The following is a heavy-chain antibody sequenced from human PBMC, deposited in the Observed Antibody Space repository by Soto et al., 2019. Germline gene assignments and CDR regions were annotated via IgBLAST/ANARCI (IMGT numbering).Heavy chain of an antibody. J-gene: IGHJ4*02. CDR2: INHSGST. CDR3: ASYQDYFDY. V-gene: IGHV4-34*01. Sequence: SETLSLTCAVYGGSFSGYYWSWIRQPPGKGLEWIGEINHSGSTNYNLSLKSRVTISVDTSKNQFSLKLSSVTAADTAVYYCASYQDYFDYWGQGTLVTVSS. CDR1: GGSFSGYY.